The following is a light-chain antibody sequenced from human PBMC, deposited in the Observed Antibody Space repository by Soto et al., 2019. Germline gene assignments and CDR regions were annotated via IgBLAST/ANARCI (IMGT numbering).Light chain of an antibody. Sequence: SSELTQPPSVSVAPGQTSRITCGGNNIGSKSVHWYQQKPGQAPVLVVYNDNDRPSGIPEGFSGSNSGNTATLTISRVEAGDEPDYYCQVCDSSSDHYVFGTGTKLTVL. V-gene: IGLV3-21*02. J-gene: IGLJ1*01. CDR2: NDN. CDR1: NIGSKS. CDR3: QVCDSSSDHYV.